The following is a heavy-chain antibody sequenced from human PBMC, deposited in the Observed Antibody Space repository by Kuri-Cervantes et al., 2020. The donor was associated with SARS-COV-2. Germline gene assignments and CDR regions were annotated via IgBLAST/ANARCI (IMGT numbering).Heavy chain of an antibody. CDR2: IYSGGST. Sequence: GESLKISCAASGFTFSDYYMTWIRQAPGKGLEWVSVIYSGGSTYYADSVKGRFTISRDNSKNTLYLQMNSLRAEDTAVYYCARIYSSGYFNWFDPWGQGTLVTVSS. D-gene: IGHD3-22*01. J-gene: IGHJ5*02. CDR3: ARIYSSGYFNWFDP. CDR1: GFTFSDYY. V-gene: IGHV3-53*05.